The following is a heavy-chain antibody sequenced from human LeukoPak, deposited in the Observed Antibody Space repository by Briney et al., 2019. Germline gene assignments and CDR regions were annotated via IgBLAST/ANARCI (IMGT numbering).Heavy chain of an antibody. D-gene: IGHD5-12*01. CDR3: ARDTGSRKGTLRFDY. CDR1: GGTFSGYY. J-gene: IGHJ4*02. Sequence: PSETLSLTCAVYGGTFSGYYWSWIRQPPGKGLEWIGEINHSGSTNYNPSLKSRVTISVDTSKNQFSLKLSSVTAADTAVYYCARDTGSRKGTLRFDYWGQGTLVTVSS. V-gene: IGHV4-34*01. CDR2: INHSGST.